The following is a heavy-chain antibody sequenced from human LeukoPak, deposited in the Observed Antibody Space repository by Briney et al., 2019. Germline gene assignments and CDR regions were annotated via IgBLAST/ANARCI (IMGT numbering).Heavy chain of an antibody. CDR3: ARGGAHGMDV. CDR2: ISGVASDI. J-gene: IGHJ6*02. V-gene: IGHV3-11*01. Sequence: PGGSLRLSCAASGFTFSDYYMTWIRQAPGKGLEWVSYISGVASDIYYGDSVKGRFTISRDNAKKSVYLQMNSLRAEDTAVYYCARGGAHGMDVWGQGTTVTVSS. CDR1: GFTFSDYY. D-gene: IGHD1-26*01.